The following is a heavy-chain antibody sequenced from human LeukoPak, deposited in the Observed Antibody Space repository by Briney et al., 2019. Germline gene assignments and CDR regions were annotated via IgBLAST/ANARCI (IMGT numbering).Heavy chain of an antibody. Sequence: PSETLSLTCTVSGGSISSYYWSWIRQPPGKGLEWIGYIYYSGSTNYNPSLKSRVTISVDTSKNQFSLKLSSVTAADTAVYYCASVNIAAADAFDIWGQGTMVTVSS. V-gene: IGHV4-59*01. CDR2: IYYSGST. J-gene: IGHJ3*02. D-gene: IGHD6-13*01. CDR1: GGSISSYY. CDR3: ASVNIAAADAFDI.